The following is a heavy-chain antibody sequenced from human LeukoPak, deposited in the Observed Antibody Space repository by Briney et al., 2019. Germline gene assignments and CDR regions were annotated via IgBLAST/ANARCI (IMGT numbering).Heavy chain of an antibody. V-gene: IGHV3-74*01. Sequence: GGPLRLSCAASGFTFSSYWMHWVRQAPGKGLVWVSRINSDGSSTSYADSVKGRFTISRDNAKNSLYLQMNSLRAEDTAVYYCAREPQLLWFGEAEYFDLWGRGTLVTVSS. CDR3: AREPQLLWFGEAEYFDL. CDR1: GFTFSSYW. D-gene: IGHD3-10*01. CDR2: INSDGSST. J-gene: IGHJ2*01.